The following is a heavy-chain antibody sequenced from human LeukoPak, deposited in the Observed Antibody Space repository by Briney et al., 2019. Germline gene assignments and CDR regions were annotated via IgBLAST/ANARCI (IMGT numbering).Heavy chain of an antibody. Sequence: PGRSLRLSCTASGFIFSTYNMNWVRQAPGKGLEWVSYITLSSTAIYYADSVKGRFTISRDNAKNSLYLQMNSLRGEATAVYYCAREPLAALAGTSDYWGQGTLVTVSS. J-gene: IGHJ4*02. V-gene: IGHV3-48*01. CDR1: GFIFSTYN. CDR3: AREPLAALAGTSDY. D-gene: IGHD6-19*01. CDR2: ITLSSTAI.